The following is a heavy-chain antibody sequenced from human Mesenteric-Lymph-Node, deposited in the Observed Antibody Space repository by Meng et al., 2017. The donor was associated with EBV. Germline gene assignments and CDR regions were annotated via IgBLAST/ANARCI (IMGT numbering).Heavy chain of an antibody. V-gene: IGHV1-18*01. D-gene: IGHD3-22*01. CDR3: AREGIYYYDSRGFDY. Sequence: QVQPVQSGAEVKKPGASVKVSCKASGYTYTNNGISWVRQAPGQGLEWMGRISAYNGNTDYAQKFQGRVTMTTDTSTSTAYMELRSLRSDDTAVYYCAREGIYYYDSRGFDYWGQGTLVTVSS. CDR2: ISAYNGNT. J-gene: IGHJ4*02. CDR1: GYTYTNNG.